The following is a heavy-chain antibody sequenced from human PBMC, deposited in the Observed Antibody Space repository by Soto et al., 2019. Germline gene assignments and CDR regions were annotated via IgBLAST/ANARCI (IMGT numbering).Heavy chain of an antibody. V-gene: IGHV3-33*01. CDR2: IWYDGSNK. CDR1: GFTFRSNG. J-gene: IGHJ4*02. D-gene: IGHD3-22*01. Sequence: QVQLVESGGGVVQPGRSLRLSCAASGFTFRSNGMHWVRQAPGKVLEWVAVIWYDGSNKYYADSVKGRFTISRDNSKNSLYLQMNRLRAEDTAVYYCARDYDSSGYPRYYFDYWGQGTLVTVSS. CDR3: ARDYDSSGYPRYYFDY.